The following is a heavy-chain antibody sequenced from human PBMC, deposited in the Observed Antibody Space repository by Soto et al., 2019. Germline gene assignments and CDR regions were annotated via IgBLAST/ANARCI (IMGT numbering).Heavy chain of an antibody. Sequence: ASVKVSCKASGDTFTVYFMHWVRQAPGQGLEWMGWINPNSGGTNYAQKFQGRVTMTRDSSISTVYMELSRLRSDDTAVYYCARGGGSPGFYYYHGMDVWGQGTTVTVSS. J-gene: IGHJ6*02. D-gene: IGHD2-15*01. V-gene: IGHV1-2*02. CDR3: ARGGGSPGFYYYHGMDV. CDR1: GDTFTVYF. CDR2: INPNSGGT.